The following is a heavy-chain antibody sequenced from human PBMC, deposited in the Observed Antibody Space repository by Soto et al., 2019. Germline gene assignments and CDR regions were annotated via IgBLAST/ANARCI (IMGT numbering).Heavy chain of an antibody. CDR1: GFTFSSYS. Sequence: GGSLRLSCAASGFTFSSYSMNWVRQAPGKGLEWVSSISSSSSYIYYADSVKGRFTISRDNAKNSLYLQMNSLRAEDTAVYYCASSIAARKVFDYWGQGTLVTVSS. D-gene: IGHD6-6*01. J-gene: IGHJ4*02. V-gene: IGHV3-21*01. CDR2: ISSSSSYI. CDR3: ASSIAARKVFDY.